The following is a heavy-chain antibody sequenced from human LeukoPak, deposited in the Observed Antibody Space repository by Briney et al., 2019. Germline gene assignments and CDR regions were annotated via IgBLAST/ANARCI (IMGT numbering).Heavy chain of an antibody. CDR2: LYSGGST. V-gene: IGHV3-53*01. D-gene: IGHD5-24*01. J-gene: IGHJ3*02. Sequence: PGGSLRLSCAASGFTVSSNYMSWVRQAPGKGLEWVAVLYSGGSTYYSDYVKGPFTIPRDNSKNKLYLQMKSLRAEDTAVYYWARENIGWPLAFHMWGQGTMVTVSS. CDR1: GFTVSSNY. CDR3: ARENIGWPLAFHM.